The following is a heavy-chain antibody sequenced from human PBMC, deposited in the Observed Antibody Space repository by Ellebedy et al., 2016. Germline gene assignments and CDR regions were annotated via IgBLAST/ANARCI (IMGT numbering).Heavy chain of an antibody. Sequence: GGSLRLSXAASGFTFDDYAMHWVRQAPGKVLEWVSGISWNSGSIGYADSVKGRFTISRDNAKNSLYLQMNSLRAEDTALYYCAKDSGIAVAGADFDYWGQGTLVTVSS. CDR2: ISWNSGSI. V-gene: IGHV3-9*01. D-gene: IGHD6-19*01. CDR3: AKDSGIAVAGADFDY. CDR1: GFTFDDYA. J-gene: IGHJ4*02.